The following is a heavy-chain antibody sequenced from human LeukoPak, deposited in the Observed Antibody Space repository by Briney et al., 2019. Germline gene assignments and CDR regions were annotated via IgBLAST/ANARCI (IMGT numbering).Heavy chain of an antibody. CDR3: VSPRGFSYGYFDY. V-gene: IGHV4-39*01. J-gene: IGHJ4*02. Sequence: PSETLSLTCTVSGGSISSSIAYWGWIRQPPGKGLEGIGSIYYSKNTYYNPSLKCRVTISAHTSKNQFSLTLGSVSATDTAVYYCVSPRGFSYGYFDYWGQGTLVTVSS. CDR2: IYYSKNT. D-gene: IGHD5-18*01. CDR1: GGSISSSIAY.